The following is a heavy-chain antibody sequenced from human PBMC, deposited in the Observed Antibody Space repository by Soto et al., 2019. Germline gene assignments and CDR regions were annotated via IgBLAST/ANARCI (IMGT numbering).Heavy chain of an antibody. CDR2: IIPIFGTA. CDR1: GGTFSSYA. Sequence: QVQLVQSGAEVKKPGSSVKVSCKASGGTFSSYAISWVRQAPRQGLEWMGGIIPIFGTANYAQKFQGRVTITADESTSTAYMELSSLRSEDTAVYYCARDPYDYGDPQTESDYWGQGTLVTVSS. V-gene: IGHV1-69*01. CDR3: ARDPYDYGDPQTESDY. J-gene: IGHJ4*02. D-gene: IGHD4-17*01.